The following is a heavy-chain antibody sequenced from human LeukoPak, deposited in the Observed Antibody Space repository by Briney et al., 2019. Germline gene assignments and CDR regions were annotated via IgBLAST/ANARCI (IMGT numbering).Heavy chain of an antibody. CDR2: IDHSGRT. V-gene: IGHV4-4*09. Sequence: SETLSLTCTVSGGSINRYCWSWIRQPPGKGLEWLGYIDHSGRTKYNPSLKSRVTMSVDTSRNQFSLKVTSVTAADTAVYYCASDSGGSYHPYYWGQGTLVTVSS. D-gene: IGHD3-22*01. J-gene: IGHJ4*02. CDR1: GGSINRYC. CDR3: ASDSGGSYHPYY.